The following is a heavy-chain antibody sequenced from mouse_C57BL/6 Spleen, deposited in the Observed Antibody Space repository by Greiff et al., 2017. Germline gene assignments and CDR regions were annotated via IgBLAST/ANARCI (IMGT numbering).Heavy chain of an antibody. V-gene: IGHV1-15*01. D-gene: IGHD2-3*01. CDR2: IDPETGGT. CDR3: TRPGYYSYYFDY. Sequence: VQLQQSGAELVRPGASVTPSCKASGYTFTDYEMHWVKQTPVHGLEWIGAIDPETGGTAYNQKFKGKAILTADKSSSTAYMELRSLTSEDSAVYYCTRPGYYSYYFDYWGQGTTLTVSS. CDR1: GYTFTDYE. J-gene: IGHJ2*01.